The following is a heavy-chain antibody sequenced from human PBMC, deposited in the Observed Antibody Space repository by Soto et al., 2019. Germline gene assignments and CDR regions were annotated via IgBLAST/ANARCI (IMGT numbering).Heavy chain of an antibody. CDR1: GGTFSSYA. D-gene: IGHD3-22*01. CDR3: ARTSSTMIVVGTRFDP. V-gene: IGHV1-69*12. Sequence: QVQLVQSGAEVKKPGSSVKVSCKASGGTFSSYAISWVRQAPGQGLEWMGGSIPIFGTANYAQKFQGRVTITADESTSTAYMELSSLRSEDTAVYYCARTSSTMIVVGTRFDPWGQGTLVTVSS. J-gene: IGHJ5*02. CDR2: SIPIFGTA.